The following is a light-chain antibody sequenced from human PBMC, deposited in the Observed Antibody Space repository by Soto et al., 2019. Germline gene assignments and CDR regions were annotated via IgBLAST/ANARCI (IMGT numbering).Light chain of an antibody. V-gene: IGKV1-13*02. Sequence: AIQLTQSPSSLSASVGDRVTITCRASQDIRGALAWYQQKPGKAPKMLIYDVSTLESGVPLRFSGSSSATDFTLTISSLQPVDFATYYGQQFNSYPITCGQGTRLEIK. CDR1: QDIRGA. CDR2: DVS. J-gene: IGKJ5*01. CDR3: QQFNSYPIT.